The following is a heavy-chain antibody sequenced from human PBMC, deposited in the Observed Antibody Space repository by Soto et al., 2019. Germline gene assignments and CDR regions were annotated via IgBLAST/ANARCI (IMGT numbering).Heavy chain of an antibody. CDR2: IIPISGTA. V-gene: IGHV1-69*01. D-gene: IGHD2-2*01. CDR3: ARSQGSSTSLEIYYYYYYGMDV. Sequence: QVQLVQSGAEVKKPGSSVKVSCKASGGTFSSYAISWVRQAPGQGLEWMGGIIPISGTANYAQKFQGRVTITEYESTSTVYMGLSSLRSEDTAVYFCARSQGSSTSLEIYYYYYYGMDVWGQGTTVTVSS. J-gene: IGHJ6*02. CDR1: GGTFSSYA.